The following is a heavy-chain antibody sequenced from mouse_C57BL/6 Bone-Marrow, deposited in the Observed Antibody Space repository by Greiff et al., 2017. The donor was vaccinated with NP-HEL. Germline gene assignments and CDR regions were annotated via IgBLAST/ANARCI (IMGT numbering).Heavy chain of an antibody. CDR1: GYTFTNYW. J-gene: IGHJ4*01. D-gene: IGHD1-1*01. CDR2: IYPGGGYT. Sequence: VQLQQSGAELVRPGTSVKMSCKASGYTFTNYWIGWAKQRPGHGLEWIGDIYPGGGYTNYNEKFKGKATLTADKSSSTAYMQFSSLTSEDSAIYYCARFGYYYGSSYAMDYWGQGTSVTVSS. V-gene: IGHV1-63*01. CDR3: ARFGYYYGSSYAMDY.